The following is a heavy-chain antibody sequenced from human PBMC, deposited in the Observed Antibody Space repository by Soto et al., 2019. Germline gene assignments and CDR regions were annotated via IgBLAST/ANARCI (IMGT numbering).Heavy chain of an antibody. CDR1: GFTFSNAW. Sequence: GGSLRLSCAASGFTFSNAWMSWVRQAPGKGLEWVGRIKSKTDGGTTDYAAPVKGRFTISRDDSKNTLYLQMNSLKTEDTAVYYCTTSMLTGYYYYYYYGMDVWGQGTTVTVSS. CDR2: IKSKTDGGTT. D-gene: IGHD3-9*01. V-gene: IGHV3-15*01. J-gene: IGHJ6*02. CDR3: TTSMLTGYYYYYYYGMDV.